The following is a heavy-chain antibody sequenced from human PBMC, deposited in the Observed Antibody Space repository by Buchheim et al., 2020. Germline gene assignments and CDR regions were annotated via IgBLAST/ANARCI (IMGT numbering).Heavy chain of an antibody. Sequence: QVQLQQWGAGLLKPSETLSLTCAVSGGSFSDHFWSWIRQSPGKGLEWIGEISHSGSSNYNPSLKSRVTISVDTSKSQVSLRLSSVTAADTAVYYCASRYCSGGSCYSQYYFDYWGQGTL. V-gene: IGHV4-34*01. J-gene: IGHJ4*02. CDR3: ASRYCSGGSCYSQYYFDY. CDR2: ISHSGSS. D-gene: IGHD2-15*01. CDR1: GGSFSDHF.